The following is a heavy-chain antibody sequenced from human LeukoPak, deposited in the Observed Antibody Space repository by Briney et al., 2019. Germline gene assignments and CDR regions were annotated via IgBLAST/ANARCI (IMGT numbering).Heavy chain of an antibody. V-gene: IGHV3-9*01. J-gene: IGHJ4*02. CDR3: FREGGD. CDR2: ISWNSGSI. Sequence: PGRSLRLSCAASGFTFDDYAMHWVRQAPGKGLEWVSGISWNSGSIGYADSVKGRFTISRDNGKNTLYLQMNSLRVEDTAIYYCFREGGDWGQGTLVTVSS. CDR1: GFTFDDYA. D-gene: IGHD3-10*01.